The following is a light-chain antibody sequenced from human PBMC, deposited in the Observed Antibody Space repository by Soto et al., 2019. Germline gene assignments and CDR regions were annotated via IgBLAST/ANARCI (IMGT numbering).Light chain of an antibody. J-gene: IGLJ2*01. CDR2: EVT. CDR1: SSDVGIYKY. CDR3: SSFTSLSSMV. V-gene: IGLV2-14*01. Sequence: QSALTQPASVSGSPGQSITISCTGTSSDVGIYKYGSWYQQHPGKAPNLMIYEVTNRPSAVSDRFSGSKSGNTASLTISGLQAEEEADYYCSSFTSLSSMVFGGGTKLTVL.